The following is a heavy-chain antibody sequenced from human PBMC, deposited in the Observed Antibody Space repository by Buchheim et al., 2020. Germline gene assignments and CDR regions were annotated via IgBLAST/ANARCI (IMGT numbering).Heavy chain of an antibody. D-gene: IGHD3/OR15-3a*01. Sequence: VQVVQSEAEVKRPGASVKVSCKTSGYIFSNYGISWVRQAPGKGLEWVGWISAYSGDRKYGQEFQDRVIMTTDVSTNTAYMELRNLRSDDTAKYYCARDREMRIGLVPGSLDKWGQGTL. J-gene: IGHJ4*02. CDR1: GYIFSNYG. CDR2: ISAYSGDR. CDR3: ARDREMRIGLVPGSLDK. V-gene: IGHV1-18*01.